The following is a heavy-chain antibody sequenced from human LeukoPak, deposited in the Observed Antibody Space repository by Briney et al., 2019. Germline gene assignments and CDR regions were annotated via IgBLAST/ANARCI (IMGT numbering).Heavy chain of an antibody. V-gene: IGHV1-69*06. CDR1: GYTFTSYG. J-gene: IGHJ5*02. Sequence: SVKVSCKASGYTFTSYGIAWVRQAPGQGLEWMGGIIPFFGTAMYAQKFQGRVTITADKSTSTVYMELSSLRSEDTAVYYCARGTRVYKWNLGFDPWGQGTLVTVSS. D-gene: IGHD1-7*01. CDR2: IIPFFGTA. CDR3: ARGTRVYKWNLGFDP.